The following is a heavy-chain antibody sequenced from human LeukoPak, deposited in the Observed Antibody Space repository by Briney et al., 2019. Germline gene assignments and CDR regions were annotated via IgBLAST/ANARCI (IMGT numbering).Heavy chain of an antibody. J-gene: IGHJ4*02. CDR1: GYSISSGYY. V-gene: IGHV4-38-2*02. D-gene: IGHD6-19*01. CDR2: IDHSGST. Sequence: SETLSLTCTVSGYSISSGYYRGWIRQPPGKGLEWTGSIDHSGSTYYNPSLKSRITISVDTSKNQFSLKLSSVTAADTAVYYCARDSALAQAVMFDYWGQGTLVTVSS. CDR3: ARDSALAQAVMFDY.